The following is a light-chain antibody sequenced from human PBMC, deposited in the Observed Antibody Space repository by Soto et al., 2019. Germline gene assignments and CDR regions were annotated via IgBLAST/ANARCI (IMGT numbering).Light chain of an antibody. CDR1: QSVSSW. J-gene: IGKJ2*01. V-gene: IGKV1-5*01. Sequence: DIQMTQSPSTLSASVGDRVTITCRASQSVSSWLAWYQQKPGKAPKLLIYDAFSLESGVPSRFSGSGSGTEFTLTISSPQPDDFATYYCQQYNSYSPYTFGQGTKVDIK. CDR3: QQYNSYSPYT. CDR2: DAF.